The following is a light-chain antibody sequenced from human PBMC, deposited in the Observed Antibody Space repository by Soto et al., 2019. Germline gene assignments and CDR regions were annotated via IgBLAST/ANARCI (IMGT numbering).Light chain of an antibody. CDR2: DAS. CDR3: QQYGGSPRIT. CDR1: QTVSSNF. Sequence: EIVLTQSPGTLSLSPGGRGTLSVRCIQTVSSNFLAWYQQKPGQAPRLLIFDASTRATGIPDRFTGSGSGTDFTLIINRLEPEDVAIYYCQQYGGSPRITFGQGTRLEI. J-gene: IGKJ5*01. V-gene: IGKV3-20*01.